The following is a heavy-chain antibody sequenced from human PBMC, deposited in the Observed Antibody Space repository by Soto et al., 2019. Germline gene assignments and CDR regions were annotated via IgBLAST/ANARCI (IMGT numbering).Heavy chain of an antibody. J-gene: IGHJ6*02. V-gene: IGHV1-3*01. CDR3: ARAGYNYGSPYYGIDV. CDR2: IDAGDGNT. D-gene: IGHD5-18*01. CDR1: GYTFTSYP. Sequence: ASVKVSCKASGYTFTSYPIHWVRRAPGQRLEWMGWIDAGDGNTKYSQKFLGRVTFTTDTSARTVYMALSSLRSEDTAVYYCARAGYNYGSPYYGIDVCGQGTTVTVYS.